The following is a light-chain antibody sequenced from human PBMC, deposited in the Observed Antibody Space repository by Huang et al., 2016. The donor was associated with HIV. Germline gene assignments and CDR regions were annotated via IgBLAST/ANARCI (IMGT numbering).Light chain of an antibody. Sequence: DIVLTQSPDSLAVSLGERATINCSSSRSILYNSNNKHYLAWHQQKPGQSPKLLIYWASTRESGVPDRFSGSGSETDFTLTISSLQAEDVAVYFCQQYYTTPGTFSPGTTVHIK. CDR3: QQYYTTPGT. V-gene: IGKV4-1*01. J-gene: IGKJ3*01. CDR1: RSILYNSNNKHY. CDR2: WAS.